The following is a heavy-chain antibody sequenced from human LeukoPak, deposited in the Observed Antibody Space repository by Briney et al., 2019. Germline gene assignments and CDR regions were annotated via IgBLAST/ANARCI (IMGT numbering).Heavy chain of an antibody. CDR3: ARDLVGSSWYSHYYYGMDV. V-gene: IGHV3-7*01. Sequence: GGSLRLSCSASGFTFSPFSMNWVRQAPGKGLEWVANIKQDGSEKYYVDSVKDRCTISRDNVKRSLFLQMNSLRAEDTAVYYCARDLVGSSWYSHYYYGMDVWGQGTTVTVSS. J-gene: IGHJ6*02. CDR2: IKQDGSEK. D-gene: IGHD6-13*01. CDR1: GFTFSPFS.